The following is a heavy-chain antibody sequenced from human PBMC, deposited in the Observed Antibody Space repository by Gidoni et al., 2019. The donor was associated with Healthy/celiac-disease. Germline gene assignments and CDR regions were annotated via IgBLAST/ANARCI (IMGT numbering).Heavy chain of an antibody. CDR3: ARFYSGFDAFDI. CDR2: INHSGST. Sequence: QVQLQQWGAGLLKPSETLSLTCAVYGGSFSGYYWSWIRQPPGKGLEWIGEINHSGSTNYNPSLKSRVTISVDTSKNQFSLKLSSVTAADTAVYYCARFYSGFDAFDIWGQGTMVTVSS. J-gene: IGHJ3*02. CDR1: GGSFSGYY. D-gene: IGHD3-10*01. V-gene: IGHV4-34*01.